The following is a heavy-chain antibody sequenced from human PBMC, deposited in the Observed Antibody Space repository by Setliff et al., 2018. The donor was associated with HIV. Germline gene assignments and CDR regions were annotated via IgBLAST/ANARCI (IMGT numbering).Heavy chain of an antibody. V-gene: IGHV3-66*02. CDR2: IYDGGAT. J-gene: IGHJ4*02. D-gene: IGHD3-22*01. CDR1: GFTVSNNY. Sequence: GGSLRLSCAASGFTVSNNYMSWVRQAPGKGLEWVSVIYDGGATYYGDSVKGRFTISRDNSKNTLHLQMNSLRAEDTAVYCCARVDYHDYNGYIDFWGQGTLVTVSS. CDR3: ARVDYHDYNGYIDF.